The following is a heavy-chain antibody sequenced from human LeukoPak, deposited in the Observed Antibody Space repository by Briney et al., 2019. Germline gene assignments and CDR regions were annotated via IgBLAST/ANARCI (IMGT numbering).Heavy chain of an antibody. J-gene: IGHJ4*02. CDR3: ARETVGLDY. D-gene: IGHD4-23*01. CDR1: GFIFTDYW. V-gene: IGHV3-7*01. CDR2: VKGDGSAT. Sequence: GGSLRLSCAASGFIFTDYWMNWVRQAPGRGLEWLASVKGDGSATSYVDSVKGRFTISRDNAKNSLYLQINSLRDEDTAVYYCARETVGLDYWGQGTLVTVSS.